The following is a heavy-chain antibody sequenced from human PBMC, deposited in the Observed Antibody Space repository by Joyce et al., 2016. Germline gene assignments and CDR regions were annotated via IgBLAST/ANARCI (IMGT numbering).Heavy chain of an antibody. CDR1: GGSISSGGYY. Sequence: QVQLQESGPGLVKPSQTLSLTCTVSGGSISSGGYYWSWIRQHPGKGLEYIGYNYYSGTTYYNPSLKSRFTISMDTSKNQFSLKLSSVTAADTAVYYCARDDYGSGFYDYWGQGTLVTVSS. V-gene: IGHV4-31*03. CDR3: ARDDYGSGFYDY. CDR2: NYYSGTT. D-gene: IGHD3-10*01. J-gene: IGHJ4*02.